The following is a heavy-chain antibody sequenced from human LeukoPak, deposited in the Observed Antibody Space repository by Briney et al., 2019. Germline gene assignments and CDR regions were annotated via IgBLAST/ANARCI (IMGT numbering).Heavy chain of an antibody. Sequence: GGSLRLSCAASGFTFSSYAMNWVRQAPGKGLEWVSVISGSGGSTYYADSVKGRFTISRDNSKNTLYLQMNSLRAEDTAVYYCVRDRGWFHFDLWGQGTLVTVSS. D-gene: IGHD3-10*01. CDR1: GFTFSSYA. CDR2: ISGSGGST. J-gene: IGHJ4*02. CDR3: VRDRGWFHFDL. V-gene: IGHV3-23*01.